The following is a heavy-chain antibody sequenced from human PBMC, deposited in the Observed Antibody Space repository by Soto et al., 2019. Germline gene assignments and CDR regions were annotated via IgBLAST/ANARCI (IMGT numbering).Heavy chain of an antibody. CDR3: HWTVISSQDGLDL. J-gene: IGHJ5*02. V-gene: IGHV1-46*01. Sequence: QVQLVQSGAEVKKPGASVKVSCKASGYSFTNYYMHWVRQAPGQGLEYMGVIHPNGGGTSYAQKFQGRVTMTSETSTSIGYMGLSRPRSDDTAGYYRHWTVISSQDGLDLWGQGTLVTVSS. D-gene: IGHD6-13*01. CDR2: IHPNGGGT. CDR1: GYSFTNYY.